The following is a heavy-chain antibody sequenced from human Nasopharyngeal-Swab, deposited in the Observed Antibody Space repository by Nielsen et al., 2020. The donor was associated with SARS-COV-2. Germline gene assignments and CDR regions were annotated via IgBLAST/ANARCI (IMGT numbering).Heavy chain of an antibody. J-gene: IGHJ6*02. V-gene: IGHV1-58*01. D-gene: IGHD3-3*01. CDR3: AADWFRLRFLEWLPGGYGMDG. Sequence: WVRQAPGQRLEWIGWIAVGSGNTNYAQKFQERVTITRDMSTSTAYMELSSLRSEDTAVYYCAADWFRLRFLEWLPGGYGMDGWGQGTTGTVS. CDR2: IAVGSGNT.